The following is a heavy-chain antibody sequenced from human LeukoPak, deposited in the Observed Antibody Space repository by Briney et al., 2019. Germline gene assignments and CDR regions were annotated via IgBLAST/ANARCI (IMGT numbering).Heavy chain of an antibody. CDR3: AREGSGYEYYFDY. CDR2: IYYSGST. CDR1: GGSVSSGSYY. Sequence: PSETLSLTCTVSGGSVSSGSYYWSWIRQPPGKGLEWIGYIYYSGSTNYNPSLKSRVTISVDTSKNQFSLKLSSVTAADTAVYYCAREGSGYEYYFDYWGQGTLVTVSS. J-gene: IGHJ4*02. D-gene: IGHD5-12*01. V-gene: IGHV4-61*01.